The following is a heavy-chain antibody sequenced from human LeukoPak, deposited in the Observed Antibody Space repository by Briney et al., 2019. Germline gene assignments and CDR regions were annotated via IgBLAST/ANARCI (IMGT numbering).Heavy chain of an antibody. V-gene: IGHV3-48*03. J-gene: IGHJ4*02. D-gene: IGHD6-13*01. Sequence: GGSLRLSCAASGFTFSSYKMNWVRQAPGKGLEWVSYISSSSAIYYAGSVKGRFTISRDNAKNSLYLQMNSLRAEDTAVYYCVRFGSRWFLDYWGQGTLVTVSS. CDR1: GFTFSSYK. CDR3: VRFGSRWFLDY. CDR2: ISSSSAI.